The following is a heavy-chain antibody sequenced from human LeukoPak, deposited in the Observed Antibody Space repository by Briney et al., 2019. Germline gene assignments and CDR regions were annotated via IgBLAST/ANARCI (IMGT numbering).Heavy chain of an antibody. CDR1: GGSISSSSYY. J-gene: IGHJ4*02. D-gene: IGHD1-26*01. Sequence: SETLSLTCTVSGGSISSSSYYWGWIRQPPGKGLEWIGSIYYSGSTYYNPSLKSRVTISVDTSKNQFSLKLSSVTAADTAVYYCARFWSDSGRDYWGQGTLVTVSS. V-gene: IGHV4-39*01. CDR2: IYYSGST. CDR3: ARFWSDSGRDY.